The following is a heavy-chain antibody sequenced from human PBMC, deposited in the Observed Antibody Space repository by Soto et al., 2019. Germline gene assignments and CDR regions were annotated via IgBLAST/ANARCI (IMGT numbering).Heavy chain of an antibody. D-gene: IGHD1-1*01. J-gene: IGHJ4*02. CDR3: AKEELERQGSGFDY. CDR1: GFTFSSYA. V-gene: IGHV3-23*01. CDR2: ISGSGGST. Sequence: EAQLLESGGGLVQPGGSLRLSCAASGFTFSSYAMSWVRQAPGKGLEWVSGISGSGGSTYYADSVKGRFTISRDNSKNTLYLQRNSLRAEDTAVYYCAKEELERQGSGFDYWGQGTLVTVSS.